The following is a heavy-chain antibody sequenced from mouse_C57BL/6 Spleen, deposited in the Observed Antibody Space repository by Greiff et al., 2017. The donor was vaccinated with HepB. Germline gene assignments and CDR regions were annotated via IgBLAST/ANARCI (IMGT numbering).Heavy chain of an antibody. Sequence: VQLQQSGPELVKPGASVTISCKASGYSFTDYNMNWVKQSNGKSLEWIGAINPNYGTTSYNQKFKGKATLTVDQSSSTAYMQLNSLTSEDSAVYYGARNLYDYDDGGMDYWGQGTSVTVSS. CDR2: INPNYGTT. J-gene: IGHJ4*01. V-gene: IGHV1-39*01. CDR3: ARNLYDYDDGGMDY. CDR1: GYSFTDYN. D-gene: IGHD2-4*01.